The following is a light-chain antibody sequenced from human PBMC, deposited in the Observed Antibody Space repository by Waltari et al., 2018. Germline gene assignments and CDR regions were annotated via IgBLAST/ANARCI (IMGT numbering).Light chain of an antibody. J-gene: IGKJ2*01. CDR2: WAS. CDR1: RNILYSSNNKNH. Sequence: DIVMTQSPDSLTASLGERATINCKSSRNILYSSNNKNHLAWYQQKPGQPPKLLIYWASTRDSGVPDRFSGSGSGTDFTLTLSSLQPEDVAVYYCQQYYTTPPYTFGQGTKLEIK. CDR3: QQYYTTPPYT. V-gene: IGKV4-1*01.